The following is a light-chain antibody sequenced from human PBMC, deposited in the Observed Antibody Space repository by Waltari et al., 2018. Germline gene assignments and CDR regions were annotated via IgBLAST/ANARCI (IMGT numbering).Light chain of an antibody. Sequence: DIFLTQSPGSLAVSLGERATINCRSSRSIFYSSRYKDYLAWYQQRPGQPPRLIISWATTRESGVPDRFIGSGSETDFTLTITSLQAEDVAVYYCQQYLRTPPTFGQGTKVEI. CDR2: WAT. CDR1: RSIFYSSRYKDY. V-gene: IGKV4-1*01. CDR3: QQYLRTPPT. J-gene: IGKJ1*01.